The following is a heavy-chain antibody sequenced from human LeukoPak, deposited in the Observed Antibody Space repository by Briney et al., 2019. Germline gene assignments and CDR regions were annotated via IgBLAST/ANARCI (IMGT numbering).Heavy chain of an antibody. V-gene: IGHV1-18*01. J-gene: IGHJ5*02. Sequence: GASVTVSCKASGYTFTSYGISWVRQAPGQGLEGMGWISAYNGNTNYAQTFQGRVTMTRDTSISTAYMELSRLRSDDTAVYYCAIYNYYDSSGAPSWGQGTLVTVSS. CDR2: ISAYNGNT. CDR1: GYTFTSYG. D-gene: IGHD3-22*01. CDR3: AIYNYYDSSGAPS.